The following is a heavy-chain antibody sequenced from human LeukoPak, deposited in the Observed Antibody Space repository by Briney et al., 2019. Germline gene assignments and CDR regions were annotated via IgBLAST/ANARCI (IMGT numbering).Heavy chain of an antibody. CDR2: IYYSGST. V-gene: IGHV4-59*01. CDR3: ARVTHNGQYGIDV. CDR1: GGSISSYY. J-gene: IGHJ6*02. D-gene: IGHD2-8*01. Sequence: SETLSLTCTVSGGSISSYYWSWIRQPPGKGLEWIGYIYYSGSTNYNPSLKSRVTISVDTSKNQFSLKLSSVTAADTAVYYCARVTHNGQYGIDVWGQGTTVTVSS.